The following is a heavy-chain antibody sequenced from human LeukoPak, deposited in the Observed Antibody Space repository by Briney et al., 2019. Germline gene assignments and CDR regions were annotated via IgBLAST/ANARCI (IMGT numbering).Heavy chain of an antibody. CDR3: ARVRGDGYNLGFNWFDP. D-gene: IGHD5-24*01. V-gene: IGHV4-34*01. Sequence: SETLSLTCAVYGGSFGGYYWSWIRQPPGKGLEWIGEINHSRSTNYNPSLKSRVTISVDTSKNQFSLKLSSVTAADTAVYYCARVRGDGYNLGFNWFDPWGQGTLVTVSS. CDR1: GGSFGGYY. CDR2: INHSRST. J-gene: IGHJ5*02.